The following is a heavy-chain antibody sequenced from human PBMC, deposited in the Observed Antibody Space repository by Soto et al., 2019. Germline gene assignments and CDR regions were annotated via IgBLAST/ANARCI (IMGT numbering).Heavy chain of an antibody. CDR3: ARRPDDSGNYYRNCFDP. CDR2: IYYSGRA. D-gene: IGHD3-22*01. V-gene: IGHV4-31*03. J-gene: IGHJ5*02. CDR1: GGSISSGGYY. Sequence: QVQLQESGPGLVKPSQTLSLTCTVSGGSISSGGYYWSWIRQHPEKGLEWIGYIYYSGRAYYNQSRKSRVTISVDTYKNQISLNLSSVTAADTAVYYCARRPDDSGNYYRNCFDPWGQGTLVTVSS.